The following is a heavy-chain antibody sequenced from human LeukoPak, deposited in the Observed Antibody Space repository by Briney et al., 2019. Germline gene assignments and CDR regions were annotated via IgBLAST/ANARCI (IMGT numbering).Heavy chain of an antibody. CDR1: GFTFDDYA. D-gene: IGHD6-19*01. Sequence: GGSLRLSCAASGFTFDDYAMHWVRQAPGKGLEWVSGISWNSGSIGYADSVKGRFTISRDNAKNSLYLQMNSLRAEDTAVYYCAKRPSGWYYFDYWGQGTPVTVSS. CDR3: AKRPSGWYYFDY. V-gene: IGHV3-9*01. J-gene: IGHJ4*02. CDR2: ISWNSGSI.